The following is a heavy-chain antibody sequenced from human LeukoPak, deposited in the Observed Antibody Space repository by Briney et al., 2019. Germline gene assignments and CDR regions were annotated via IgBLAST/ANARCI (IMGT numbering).Heavy chain of an antibody. J-gene: IGHJ4*02. V-gene: IGHV1-2*02. CDR2: INPNSGGT. CDR3: ARFAIADDY. Sequence: ASVKVSCKASGYTFTGYYIHWVRQAPGQGFEWMGWINPNSGGTNYAQKFQGRVTMTRDTSISTAYMELSRLTSDDTAVYYCARFAIADDYWGQGTLVTVSS. D-gene: IGHD2/OR15-2a*01. CDR1: GYTFTGYY.